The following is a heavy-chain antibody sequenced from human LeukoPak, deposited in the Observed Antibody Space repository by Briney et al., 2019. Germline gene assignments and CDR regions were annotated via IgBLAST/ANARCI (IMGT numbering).Heavy chain of an antibody. J-gene: IGHJ6*02. D-gene: IGHD1-26*01. CDR2: VSFSSRTI. Sequence: QTGGSLRLSCVASGFSFSSYSMNWVRQAPGKGLEWVSYVSFSSRTIYYADSVKGRFTISRNNAANSLYLQMNSLRDEDTGVYFCARDLWETYYYGMDVWGQGTTVTVSS. CDR3: ARDLWETYYYGMDV. CDR1: GFSFSSYS. V-gene: IGHV3-48*02.